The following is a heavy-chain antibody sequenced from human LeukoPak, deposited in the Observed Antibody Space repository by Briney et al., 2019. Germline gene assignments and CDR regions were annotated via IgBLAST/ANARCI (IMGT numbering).Heavy chain of an antibody. V-gene: IGHV3-30*18. CDR2: MSYDGSYK. D-gene: IGHD3-22*01. CDR1: GFTFSSYG. Sequence: GGSLRLSCAASGFTFSSYGMHWVRQAPGKGLEWVAVMSYDGSYKQYADSVKGRFTVSRDNSENTLYLQMNSLRAQDTAVYYCSKDWSPLYYYDSSGYSDYWGQGTLVTVSS. J-gene: IGHJ4*02. CDR3: SKDWSPLYYYDSSGYSDY.